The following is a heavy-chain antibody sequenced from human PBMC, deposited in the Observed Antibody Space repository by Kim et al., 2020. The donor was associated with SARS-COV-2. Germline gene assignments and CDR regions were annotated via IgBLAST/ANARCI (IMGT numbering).Heavy chain of an antibody. V-gene: IGHV4-59*13. D-gene: IGHD4-17*01. CDR2: IYYSGST. CDR3: ARGGHDYGGA. J-gene: IGHJ5*02. Sequence: SETLSLTCTVSGGSISSYYWSWIRQPPGKGLEWIGYIYYSGSTNYNPSLKSRVTISVDTSKNQFSLKLSSVTAADTAVYYCARGGHDYGGAWGQGTLVTVSS. CDR1: GGSISSYY.